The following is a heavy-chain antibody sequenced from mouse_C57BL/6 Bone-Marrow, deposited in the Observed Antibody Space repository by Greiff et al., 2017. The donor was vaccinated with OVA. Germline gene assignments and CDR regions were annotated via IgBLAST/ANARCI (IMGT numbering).Heavy chain of an antibody. Sequence: QVQLQQPGAELVRPGTSVKLSCKASGYTFTSYWMHWVKQRPGQGLEWIGVIDPSDSYTNYNQKFKGKATLTVDTSSSTAYMQLSSLTSEDSAVYYCARSDYDGGDYAMDYWGQGTSVTVSS. J-gene: IGHJ4*01. CDR2: IDPSDSYT. CDR1: GYTFTSYW. CDR3: ARSDYDGGDYAMDY. D-gene: IGHD2-4*01. V-gene: IGHV1-59*01.